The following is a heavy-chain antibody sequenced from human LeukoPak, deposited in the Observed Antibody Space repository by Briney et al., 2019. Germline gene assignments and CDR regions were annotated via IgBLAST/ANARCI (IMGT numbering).Heavy chain of an antibody. Sequence: SETLSLTCAVYGGSFSDYYWSWIRQSPGKGLEWIGEINHSGSTNYNPSLKSRVTISVDTSKKQFSLKLTSVTAADTAVYYCAREERWYSSSWYYAYWGQGTLVTVSS. D-gene: IGHD6-13*01. CDR1: GGSFSDYY. V-gene: IGHV4-34*01. CDR2: INHSGST. CDR3: AREERWYSSSWYYAY. J-gene: IGHJ4*02.